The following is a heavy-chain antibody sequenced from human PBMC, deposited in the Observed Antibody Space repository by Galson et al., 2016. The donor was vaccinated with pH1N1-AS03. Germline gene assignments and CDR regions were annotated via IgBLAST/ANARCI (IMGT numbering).Heavy chain of an antibody. CDR2: ISVYNGNT. J-gene: IGHJ4*02. D-gene: IGHD3-10*01. Sequence: SVKVSCKASGGTFSGFAITWVRQAPGQGLEWMGWISVYNGNTNHAQNLQGRVTMSTDTSTTTAYMELRSLTSDDTAVYYCARQTMVHYFDYWGQGTLVTVSS. CDR3: ARQTMVHYFDY. CDR1: GGTFSGFA. V-gene: IGHV1-18*01.